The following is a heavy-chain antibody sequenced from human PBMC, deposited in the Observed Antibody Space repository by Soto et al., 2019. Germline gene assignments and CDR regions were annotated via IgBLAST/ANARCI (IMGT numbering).Heavy chain of an antibody. CDR3: ARDDVLCDGSRCYGIPLHV. V-gene: IGHV3-66*01. J-gene: IGHJ6*03. Sequence: EVHLVESGGGLVQPGGSLRLSCAASGFTVSSKYMSWVRQAPGKGLEWVSLIQSGCPTYYADSVKGSFTISRDTSENTLHLQMDSLRAENTAVYYCARDDVLCDGSRCYGIPLHVWANGTTVTVA. D-gene: IGHD2-15*01. CDR1: GFTVSSKY. CDR2: IQSGCPT.